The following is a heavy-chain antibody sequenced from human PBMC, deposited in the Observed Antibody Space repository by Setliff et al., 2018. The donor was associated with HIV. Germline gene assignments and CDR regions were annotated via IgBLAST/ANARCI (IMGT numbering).Heavy chain of an antibody. CDR1: GFTFFDYA. V-gene: IGHV3-21*01. Sequence: GGSLRLSCAASGFTFFDYALNWVRQAPGKGLEWVPSISSSGSYIYYADSVKGRFTISRDHATSALYLQMESLRAEDTALYYCAKVPTWGSVDYWGQGTLVTVSS. J-gene: IGHJ4*02. D-gene: IGHD3-16*01. CDR2: ISSSGSYI. CDR3: AKVPTWGSVDY.